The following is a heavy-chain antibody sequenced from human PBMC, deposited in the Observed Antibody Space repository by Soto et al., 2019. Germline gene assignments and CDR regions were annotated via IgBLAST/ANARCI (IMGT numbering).Heavy chain of an antibody. V-gene: IGHV3-33*01. CDR1: GFTFSSYG. Sequence: GGSLRLSCAASGFTFSSYGMHWVRQAPGKGLEWVAVKWYDGSKEYYADSVKGRFTISRDKSKNTLDLQMNSLRAEDTAVYYCVRGRTGTYYVSYYMDVWGKGTTVTVSS. CDR3: VRGRTGTYYVSYYMDV. CDR2: KWYDGSKE. J-gene: IGHJ6*03. D-gene: IGHD3-10*01.